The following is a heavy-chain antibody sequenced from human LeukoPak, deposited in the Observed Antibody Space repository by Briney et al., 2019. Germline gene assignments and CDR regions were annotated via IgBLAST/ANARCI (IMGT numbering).Heavy chain of an antibody. D-gene: IGHD3-16*02. CDR1: GGTFSSYA. CDR3: ARALRLGELSHYLDY. Sequence: SVKVSCKASGGTFSSYAISWVRQAPGQGLEWMGGIIPIFGTANYAQKFQGRVTITADESTSTAYMELSSLRSEDTAVYYCARALRLGELSHYLDYWGQGTMVTVSS. CDR2: IIPIFGTA. V-gene: IGHV1-69*13. J-gene: IGHJ4*02.